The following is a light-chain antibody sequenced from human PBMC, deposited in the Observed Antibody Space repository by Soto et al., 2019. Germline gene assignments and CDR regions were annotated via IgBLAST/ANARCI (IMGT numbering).Light chain of an antibody. Sequence: EVVLTQSPDTLSSSPGERVTLSCRASQTIINNYLAWYQQKPGQAPRLLIYDASTRAAGIPDRFSGSESGTDFTLTISGLEPEDFAVYYCHQYGDSPPFTFGQGTRLDIK. CDR1: QTIINNY. CDR2: DAS. CDR3: HQYGDSPPFT. J-gene: IGKJ5*01. V-gene: IGKV3-20*01.